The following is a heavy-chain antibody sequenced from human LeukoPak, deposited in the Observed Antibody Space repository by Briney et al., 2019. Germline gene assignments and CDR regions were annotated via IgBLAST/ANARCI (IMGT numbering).Heavy chain of an antibody. CDR3: ASEPLSTT. J-gene: IGHJ5*02. CDR1: GFTFSSSG. D-gene: IGHD2-2*01. CDR2: ISSSRNTI. Sequence: GGSLRLSCAASGFTFSSSGMNWVRQAPGKGLEWVSYISSSRNTIYYADSVKGRFTISRDNAKNSLYLQMNSLRAEDTAVYYCASEPLSTTWGQGTLVTVSS. V-gene: IGHV3-48*04.